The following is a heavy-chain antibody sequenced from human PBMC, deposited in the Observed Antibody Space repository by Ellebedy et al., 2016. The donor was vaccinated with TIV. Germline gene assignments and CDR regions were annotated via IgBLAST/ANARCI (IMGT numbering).Heavy chain of an antibody. V-gene: IGHV4-34*01. Sequence: SETLSLTXTVSGGSISSYYWSWIRQPPGKGLEWIGEINHSGSANYNPSLKSRVTISVDTSKNQFSLKLSSVTAADTAVYYCARGKARDGYKAGGFDAFDIWGQGTMVTVSS. CDR1: GGSISSYY. CDR2: INHSGSA. J-gene: IGHJ3*02. CDR3: ARGKARDGYKAGGFDAFDI. D-gene: IGHD5-24*01.